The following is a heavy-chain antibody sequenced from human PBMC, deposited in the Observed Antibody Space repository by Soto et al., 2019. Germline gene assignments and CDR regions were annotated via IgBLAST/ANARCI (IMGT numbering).Heavy chain of an antibody. J-gene: IGHJ3*01. CDR1: GSTFRGYY. D-gene: IGHD3-16*01. CDR3: ARRLWPGALDV. Sequence: QVQLVQSGAEVKKPGASVKVSCKTAGSTFRGYYVHWVRQAPGQGLEWVGLMNFNGGYTMSAQTFKGRVTMTRDTSISTAYMELYRLTFDDAAVYYCARRLWPGALDVWGQGSMVTVSS. CDR2: MNFNGGYT. V-gene: IGHV1-2*02.